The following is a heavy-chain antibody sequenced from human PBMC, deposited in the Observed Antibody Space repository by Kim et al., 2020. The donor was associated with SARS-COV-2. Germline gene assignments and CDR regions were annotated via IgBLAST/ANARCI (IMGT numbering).Heavy chain of an antibody. Sequence: GGSLRLSCAASGFTFSNAWMSWVRQAPGKGLEWVGRIKSKTDGGTTDYAAPVKGRFTISRDDSKNTLYLQMNSLKTEDTAVYYCTTGVCSGGSCYHRRVPEFDYWGQGTLVTVSS. D-gene: IGHD2-15*01. CDR1: GFTFSNAW. CDR2: IKSKTDGGTT. CDR3: TTGVCSGGSCYHRRVPEFDY. V-gene: IGHV3-15*01. J-gene: IGHJ4*02.